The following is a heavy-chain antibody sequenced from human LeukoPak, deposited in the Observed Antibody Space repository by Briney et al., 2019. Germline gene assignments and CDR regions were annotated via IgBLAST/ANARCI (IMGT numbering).Heavy chain of an antibody. J-gene: IGHJ4*02. CDR3: AKGTLGSCSGASCYPLDY. V-gene: IGHV3-23*01. Sequence: PGASLRLSCAASGFTFSSHAMAWVRQAPVKGLEWVSVITDSGINTNYTDSVKGRFTISRDNSKNTLYLQMNSLRAEDTAVYYCAKGTLGSCSGASCYPLDYWGQGTLVTVSS. CDR1: GFTFSSHA. D-gene: IGHD2-15*01. CDR2: ITDSGINT.